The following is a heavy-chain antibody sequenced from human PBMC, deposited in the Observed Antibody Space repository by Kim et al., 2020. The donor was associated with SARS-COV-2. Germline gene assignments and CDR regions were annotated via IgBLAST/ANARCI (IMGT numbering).Heavy chain of an antibody. CDR2: INSDGSST. V-gene: IGHV3-74*01. Sequence: GGSLRLSCAASGFTFSSYWMHWVRQAPGKGLVWVSHINSDGSSTSYADSVKGRFTISRDNAKNTLYLQVNSLRAEDTAVYYCARLQKTYYGSGSYDLNYYYYYGMDVWGQGTTVTVSS. CDR3: ARLQKTYYGSGSYDLNYYYYYGMDV. CDR1: GFTFSSYW. J-gene: IGHJ6*02. D-gene: IGHD3-10*01.